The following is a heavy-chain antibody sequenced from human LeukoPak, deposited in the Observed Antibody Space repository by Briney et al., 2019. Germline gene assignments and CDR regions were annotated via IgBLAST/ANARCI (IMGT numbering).Heavy chain of an antibody. CDR2: VNPNSGHT. D-gene: IGHD2-15*01. J-gene: IGHJ4*02. V-gene: IGHV1-8*01. CDR1: GDTFTIYD. CDR3: ARGAPGSYCSGGSCPYFDY. Sequence: ASVKVSCKASGDTFTIYDVNWVRQGTGQGLEWMGWVNPNSGHTGYAQKFQGRVTMTTNNSISTAYMELSSLRSEDTAVYYCARGAPGSYCSGGSCPYFDYWGQGTLVSVSS.